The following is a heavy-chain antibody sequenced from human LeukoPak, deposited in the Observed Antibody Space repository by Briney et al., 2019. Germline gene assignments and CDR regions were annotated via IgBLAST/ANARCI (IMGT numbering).Heavy chain of an antibody. Sequence: GGSLRLSCAASGFTFSSYAMSWVRQAPGKGLEWVSAISGSGGSTYYADSVKGRFTISRDNAKNSLYLQMNSLRAEDTAVYYCARVLRYFDWLFTPPDYWGQGTLVTVSS. CDR3: ARVLRYFDWLFTPPDY. CDR1: GFTFSSYA. J-gene: IGHJ4*02. V-gene: IGHV3-23*01. CDR2: ISGSGGST. D-gene: IGHD3-9*01.